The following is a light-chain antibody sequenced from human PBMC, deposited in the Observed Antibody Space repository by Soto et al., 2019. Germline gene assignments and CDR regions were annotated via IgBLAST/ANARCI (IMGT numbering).Light chain of an antibody. CDR3: SSLTSTSTLVQ. V-gene: IGLV2-14*01. J-gene: IGLJ2*01. Sequence: QSALTQPASVSGSPGQSITISCTGTSSDVGSYRHVSWYQHYPGKAPKLVIYEVTNRPSGVSNRFSASKSGNTASLVISGLQAEDEADYYCSSLTSTSTLVQFGGGTKLTVL. CDR1: SSDVGSYRH. CDR2: EVT.